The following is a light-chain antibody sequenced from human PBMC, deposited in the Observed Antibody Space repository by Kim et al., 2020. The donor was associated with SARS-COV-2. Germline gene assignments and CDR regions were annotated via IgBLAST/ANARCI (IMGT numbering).Light chain of an antibody. V-gene: IGKV1-8*01. CDR3: QQHYIYPLT. Sequence: SGPAGDTVTITCGARKDISNSLAWYQKKPGKATELLMYDAFTLQSGVSPRFSGSRSGTDFTLTISSLQSEDFAAYYSQQHYIYPLTFGGGTKLATK. CDR2: DAF. J-gene: IGKJ4*01. CDR1: KDISNS.